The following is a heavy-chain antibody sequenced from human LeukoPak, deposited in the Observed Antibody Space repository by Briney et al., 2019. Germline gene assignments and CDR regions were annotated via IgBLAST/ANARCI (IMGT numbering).Heavy chain of an antibody. CDR1: GGSISSYY. CDR2: IYYSGST. CDR3: ARDRSYYDSSGSDAFDI. Sequence: SETLSLTCAVSGGSISSYYWSWIRQHPGKGLEWIGYIYYSGSTYYNPSLKSRVTISVDTSKNQFSLKLSSVTAADTAVYYCARDRSYYDSSGSDAFDIWGQGTMVTVSS. V-gene: IGHV4-31*11. D-gene: IGHD3-22*01. J-gene: IGHJ3*02.